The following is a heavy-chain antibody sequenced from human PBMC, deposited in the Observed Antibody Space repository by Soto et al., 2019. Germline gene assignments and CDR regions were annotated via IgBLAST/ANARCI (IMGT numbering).Heavy chain of an antibody. D-gene: IGHD3-16*02. Sequence: SVKVSCTASGGTFSIYTITWVRQAPGQGLEWMGRIIPILGIANYAQKFQGRVTITADKSTSTAYMELSSLRSEDTAVYYCARGDRYDYIWGSYRLDYWGQGTLVTVSS. CDR1: GGTFSIYT. V-gene: IGHV1-69*02. CDR3: ARGDRYDYIWGSYRLDY. J-gene: IGHJ4*02. CDR2: IIPILGIA.